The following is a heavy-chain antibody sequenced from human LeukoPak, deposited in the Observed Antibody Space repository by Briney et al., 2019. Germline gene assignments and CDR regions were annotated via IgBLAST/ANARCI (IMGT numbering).Heavy chain of an antibody. CDR2: FDGNGPNT. J-gene: IGHJ4*02. CDR3: AKDRSYYDFWSGYYN. Sequence: PGGSLRLSCAASGFTFSSFAMTWVRQAPGKGLEWVSGFDGNGPNTYYADSVKGRFTISRDNSMNTLYLQMNSLRAEDTAVYYCAKDRSYYDFWSGYYNWGQGTLVTVSS. D-gene: IGHD3-3*01. V-gene: IGHV3-23*01. CDR1: GFTFSSFA.